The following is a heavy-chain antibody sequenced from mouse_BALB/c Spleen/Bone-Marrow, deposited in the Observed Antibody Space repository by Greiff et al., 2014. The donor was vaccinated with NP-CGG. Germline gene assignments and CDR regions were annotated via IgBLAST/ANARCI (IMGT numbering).Heavy chain of an antibody. CDR3: ARQDITAASDY. D-gene: IGHD1-2*01. CDR2: IHPSDGET. CDR1: GYSFISYW. Sequence: QVHVKQSGAELVRPGTSVKLSCKASGYSFISYWMNWVKQRPGEGLEWIGTIHPSDGETRLNQKFKDKATLTVDKSSSTVYMQFSSPSSEDSAVYYCARQDITAASDYWGQGTTLTVSS. V-gene: IGHV1-61*01. J-gene: IGHJ2*01.